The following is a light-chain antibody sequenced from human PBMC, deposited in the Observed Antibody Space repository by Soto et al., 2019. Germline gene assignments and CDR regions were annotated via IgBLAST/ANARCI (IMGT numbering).Light chain of an antibody. Sequence: QSALTQPASVSGSPGQSITISCTGTSSDVGAYNFVSWYQQHPGKAPKLMIYDVSNRPSGVSNRFSGSKSGNTASLTISGLQAEDEGDYYCSSYATSSTRVVFGGGTNLTVL. CDR1: SSDVGAYNF. J-gene: IGLJ2*01. V-gene: IGLV2-14*01. CDR2: DVS. CDR3: SSYATSSTRVV.